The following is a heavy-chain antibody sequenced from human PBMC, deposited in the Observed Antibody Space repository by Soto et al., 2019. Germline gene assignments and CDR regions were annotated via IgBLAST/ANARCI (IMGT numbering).Heavy chain of an antibody. CDR2: IYYSGST. CDR3: ARKSVGATLMDFDY. CDR1: GASISNSSYY. Sequence: ERLCGTCPVSGASISNSSYYWGWIRQPPGKGLEWIGSIYYSGSTYYNPSLKSRVTISVDTSKNQFYLKLSSVTAADTAVYYCARKSVGATLMDFDYWGQGTLVTVYS. J-gene: IGHJ4*02. V-gene: IGHV4-39*01. D-gene: IGHD1-26*01.